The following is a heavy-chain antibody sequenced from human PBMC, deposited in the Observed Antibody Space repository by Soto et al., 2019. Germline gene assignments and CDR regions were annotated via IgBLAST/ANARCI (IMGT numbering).Heavy chain of an antibody. Sequence: QVQLTQSGAEVKKPGASLRVSCKTSGYSFTNFGINWVRLAPVQGLEWMGWINPYNAKTTSAQRLQGRVSMTTDTSTSAAYLDLRSLRSDDTAVYYCSRGSSPVDFDPWGQGTLVTVSS. D-gene: IGHD6-13*01. V-gene: IGHV1-18*01. CDR2: INPYNAKT. CDR1: GYSFTNFG. J-gene: IGHJ5*02. CDR3: SRGSSPVDFDP.